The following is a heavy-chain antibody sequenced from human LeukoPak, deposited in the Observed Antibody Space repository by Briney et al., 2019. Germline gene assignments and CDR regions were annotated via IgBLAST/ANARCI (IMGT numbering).Heavy chain of an antibody. V-gene: IGHV4-34*01. J-gene: IGHJ6*03. CDR1: GGPFSGHY. D-gene: IGHD2-2*01. CDR3: ASYCSSTSCYDMDV. Sequence: SEALSLTCAVYGGPFSGHYWSWIRQPPGKGLEWIGEINHSGSTNYNPPLKSRVTISVDTSKNQFSLKLSSVTAADTAVYYCASYCSSTSCYDMDVWGKGTTVTVSS. CDR2: INHSGST.